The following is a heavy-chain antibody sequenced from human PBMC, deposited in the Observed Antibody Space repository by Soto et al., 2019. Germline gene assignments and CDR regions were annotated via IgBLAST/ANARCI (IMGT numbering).Heavy chain of an antibody. J-gene: IGHJ4*02. CDR2: IYYSGST. CDR3: ASDSYGSLGLDY. CDR1: GGSISSSNW. Sequence: SETLSLTCAVSGGSISSSNWWSWVRQPPGKGLEWIGYIYYSGSTYYNPSLKSRVTISVDTSKNQFSLKLSSVTAADTAVYYCASDSYGSLGLDYWGQGTLVTVSS. V-gene: IGHV4-4*02. D-gene: IGHD5-18*01.